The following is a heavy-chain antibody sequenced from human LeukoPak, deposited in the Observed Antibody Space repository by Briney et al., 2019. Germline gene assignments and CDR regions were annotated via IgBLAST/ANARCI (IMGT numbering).Heavy chain of an antibody. V-gene: IGHV3-23*01. Sequence: GGSLRLSCAASGFTFSTYDMSWVRQAPGTGLEWVSGISSGSGGSTYYAYSVKGRFTISRDNSNNTLYLQMNSLRAEDTAVYYCATELERFDYWGQGTLVTVSS. CDR2: ISSGSGGST. CDR1: GFTFSTYD. CDR3: ATELERFDY. J-gene: IGHJ4*02. D-gene: IGHD1-1*01.